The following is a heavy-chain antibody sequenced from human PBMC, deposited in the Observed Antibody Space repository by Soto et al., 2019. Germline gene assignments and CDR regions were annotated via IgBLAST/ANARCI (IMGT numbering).Heavy chain of an antibody. CDR1: GFTFSSYS. V-gene: IGHV3-21*01. D-gene: IGHD3-10*01. J-gene: IGHJ6*03. CDR3: ARWSGSGGTSYYYYMDV. Sequence: GGSLRLSCAASGFTFSSYSMNWVRQAPGKGLEWVSSISSMSSYIYYADSVKGRFTISRDNAKNSLYLQMNSLRDEDTAVYYCARWSGSGGTSYYYYMDVWGKGTTVTVSS. CDR2: ISSMSSYI.